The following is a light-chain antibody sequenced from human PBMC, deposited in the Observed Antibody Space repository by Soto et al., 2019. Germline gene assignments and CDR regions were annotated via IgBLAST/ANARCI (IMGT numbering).Light chain of an antibody. V-gene: IGLV1-47*01. CDR1: SSNIGSNY. J-gene: IGLJ2*01. Sequence: QSVLTQPPSASGTPGQRVTISCSGSSSNIGSNYVYWYQQLPVTAPKLLIYXNNQRPSGVPDRFSGSKSGTAASLAISGLXXXXXXDYYCAAWDDSLSGPVFGGGTKLTVL. CDR2: XNN. CDR3: AAWDDSLSGPV.